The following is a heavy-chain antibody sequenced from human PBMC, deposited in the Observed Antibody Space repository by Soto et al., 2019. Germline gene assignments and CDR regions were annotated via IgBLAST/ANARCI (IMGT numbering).Heavy chain of an antibody. D-gene: IGHD6-19*01. V-gene: IGHV3-21*01. CDR2: ISSSSSYI. CDR1: GFTFSSYS. Sequence: EVQLVESGGGLVKPGGSLRLSCAASGFTFSSYSMNWVHQAPGKGLEWVSSISSSSSYIYYADSVKGRFTISRDNAKNSLYLQMNSRRAEDTAVYYCARGGKQWLVSFDYWGQGTLVTVSS. CDR3: ARGGKQWLVSFDY. J-gene: IGHJ4*02.